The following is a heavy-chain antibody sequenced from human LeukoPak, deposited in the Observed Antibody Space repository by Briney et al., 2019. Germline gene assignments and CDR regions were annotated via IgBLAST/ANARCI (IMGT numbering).Heavy chain of an antibody. V-gene: IGHV3-23*01. CDR3: AKDGDWRPAAD. CDR1: GFTFSTSA. D-gene: IGHD2-2*01. Sequence: PGGSLRLSCAASGFTFSTSAMSWVRQAPGKGLEWVSAISKGFTYYADSVKGRFTIPRDNSKNTLYLQMNSLTAEDTALYYCAKDGDWRPAADWGQGTLVTVSS. CDR2: ISKGFT. J-gene: IGHJ4*02.